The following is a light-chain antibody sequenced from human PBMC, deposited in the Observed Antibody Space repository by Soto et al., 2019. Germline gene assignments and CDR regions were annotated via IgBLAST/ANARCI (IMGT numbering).Light chain of an antibody. CDR2: EVS. CDR1: SSDIGGYNY. J-gene: IGLJ2*01. V-gene: IGLV2-14*01. Sequence: QSALTQPAAVSGSPGQSITISCTGTSSDIGGYNYVSWYQQHPDKAPKLMIYEVSNRPSGVSNRFSGSKSGNTASLTISGLQAEDEADYYCQSYDTSTVVFGGGTKLTVL. CDR3: QSYDTSTVV.